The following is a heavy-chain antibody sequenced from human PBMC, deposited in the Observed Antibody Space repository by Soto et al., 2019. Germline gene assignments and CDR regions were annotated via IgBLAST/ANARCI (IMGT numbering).Heavy chain of an antibody. D-gene: IGHD2-2*01. CDR3: AHAYGGTSWPNDAFDV. Sequence: ITLKESGPTLVKPTQSLTLTCTFSGFSLSADGVAVGWIRQPPGKALEWLALIYWDDDTRYRPSLKSRLTITKDTSKNHVVITMINLDPVDTATYYCAHAYGGTSWPNDAFDVWGQGTVVTVSS. CDR1: GFSLSADGVA. V-gene: IGHV2-5*02. J-gene: IGHJ3*01. CDR2: IYWDDDT.